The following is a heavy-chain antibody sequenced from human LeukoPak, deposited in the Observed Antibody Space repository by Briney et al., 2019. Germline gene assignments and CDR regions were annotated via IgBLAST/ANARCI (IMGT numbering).Heavy chain of an antibody. D-gene: IGHD5-18*01. V-gene: IGHV1-18*01. CDR3: ARAGTALLYYFDY. J-gene: IGHJ4*02. CDR1: GYTFISYG. CDR2: ISAYNGNT. Sequence: GASVKVSCKTSGYTFISYGISWARQAPGQGLEWMGWISAYNGNTNYAQKFQGRVTMTTDTSTSTAYMDLRSLRSDDTAVYYCARAGTALLYYFDYWGQGTLVTVSS.